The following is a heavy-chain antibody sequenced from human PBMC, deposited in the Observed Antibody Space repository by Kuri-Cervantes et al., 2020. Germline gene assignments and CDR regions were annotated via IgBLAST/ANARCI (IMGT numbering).Heavy chain of an antibody. D-gene: IGHD3-22*01. CDR2: ISWNSGSI. J-gene: IGHJ4*02. CDR1: GFTFDDYA. CDR3: AKDINDSSGYISL. Sequence: GGSLRLSCTASGFTFDDYAMHWVRQAPGKGLEWVSGISWNSGSIGYADSVKGRFTISRDNAKNSLYLQMNSLRAEDTALYYCAKDINDSSGYISLWGQGTLVTVSS. V-gene: IGHV3-9*01.